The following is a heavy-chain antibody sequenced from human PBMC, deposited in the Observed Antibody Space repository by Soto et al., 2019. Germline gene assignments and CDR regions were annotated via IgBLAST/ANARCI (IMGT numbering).Heavy chain of an antibody. CDR1: EFTISSYA. CDR3: ARDAVAMDY. CDR2: ISYDGSSK. Sequence: GGSLRLSCAASEFTISSYAIHWVRQAPGKGLEWVAVISYDGSSKYNSDSVKGPFTISRDKSKNTVYLQMHSLTVEDTAVYCCARDAVAMDYWGRGTLVTVSS. D-gene: IGHD6-19*01. J-gene: IGHJ4*02. V-gene: IGHV3-30-3*01.